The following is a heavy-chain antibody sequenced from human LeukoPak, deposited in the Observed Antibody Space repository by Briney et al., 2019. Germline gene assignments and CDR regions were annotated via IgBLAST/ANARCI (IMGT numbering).Heavy chain of an antibody. D-gene: IGHD2-8*02. V-gene: IGHV3-66*01. Sequence: GGSLRLSCAASGFTVSGNYMSWVRQSPQKGLEWVSLIYSGTKTYYADSVKGRFTISRDNSKNTLYLQMNSLRAEDTAVYYCARDAGGYGMDVWGQGTTVTVSS. CDR3: ARDAGGYGMDV. CDR2: IYSGTKT. CDR1: GFTVSGNY. J-gene: IGHJ6*02.